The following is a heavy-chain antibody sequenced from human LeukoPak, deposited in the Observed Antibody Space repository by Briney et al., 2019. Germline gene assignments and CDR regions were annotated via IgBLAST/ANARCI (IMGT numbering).Heavy chain of an antibody. CDR2: IYYSGST. CDR3: ARAGYCSSISCYTSYDY. V-gene: IGHV4-59*08. Sequence: TSETLSLTCTVSGGSISRYYWSWLRQPPGEGREWIGHIYYSGSTNYNPSLKSRVTISVDTSKNQFSLKLSSVTDADTSVYYCARAGYCSSISCYTSYDYWGQGTLVTVSS. CDR1: GGSISRYY. D-gene: IGHD2-2*02. J-gene: IGHJ4*02.